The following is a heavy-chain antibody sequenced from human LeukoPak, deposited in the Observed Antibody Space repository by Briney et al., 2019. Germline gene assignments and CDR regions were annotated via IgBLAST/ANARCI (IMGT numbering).Heavy chain of an antibody. CDR3: AKDSSQHDS. V-gene: IGHV3-23*01. J-gene: IGHJ4*02. CDR1: GLTFSGYA. Sequence: GGSLRLSCAASGLTFSGYAMSWVRQAPGKGLEWVSAISVSGGTTYYADSVRGRFTISRDNSKNTLYLQMNSLRDEDTALYYCAKDSSQHDSWGQGTLVTVSS. CDR2: ISVSGGTT.